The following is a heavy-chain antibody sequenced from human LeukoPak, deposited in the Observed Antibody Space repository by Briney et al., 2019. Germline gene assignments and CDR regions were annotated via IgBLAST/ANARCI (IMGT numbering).Heavy chain of an antibody. V-gene: IGHV3-11*01. Sequence: GGSLRLSCAASGFTFSDYYMSWIRQAPGKGLEWVSYISSSGSTIYYADSVKGRFTISRDNAKNSLYLQMNSLRAEDTAVYYCARRSGSGSYPYYYYMDVWGKGTTVTISS. J-gene: IGHJ6*03. CDR3: ARRSGSGSYPYYYYMDV. CDR2: ISSSGSTI. CDR1: GFTFSDYY. D-gene: IGHD3-10*01.